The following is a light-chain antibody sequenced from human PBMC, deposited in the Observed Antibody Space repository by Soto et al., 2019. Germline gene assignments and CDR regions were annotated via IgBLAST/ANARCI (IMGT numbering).Light chain of an antibody. CDR3: QQYYSTPQT. CDR1: QSVLYSSNNKNY. CDR2: WAS. J-gene: IGKJ2*01. V-gene: IGKV4-1*01. Sequence: DIVMTQSPDSLAVSLGERATINCKSSQSVLYSSNNKNYLAWYQQKPGQPPKLLIYWASTRESGVPDRFSGSGSGTDFTLTISILQAEDVAVYYCQQYYSTPQTFGQGTTLEIK.